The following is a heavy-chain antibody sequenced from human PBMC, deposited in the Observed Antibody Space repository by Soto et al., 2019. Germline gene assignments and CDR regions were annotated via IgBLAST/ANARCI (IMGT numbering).Heavy chain of an antibody. D-gene: IGHD2-15*01. CDR1: GGSISSGDYY. J-gene: IGHJ6*02. CDR2: IFYRGST. Sequence: SETLSLTCTVSGGSISSGDYYWSWIRQPPGKGLEWIGYIFYRGSTYYNPSLKSRLTISVDTSQSQFSLKLSSVTAADTAVYYCARESLNCSGASCYHYYGLDVWGQGTRVTVSS. V-gene: IGHV4-30-4*01. CDR3: ARESLNCSGASCYHYYGLDV.